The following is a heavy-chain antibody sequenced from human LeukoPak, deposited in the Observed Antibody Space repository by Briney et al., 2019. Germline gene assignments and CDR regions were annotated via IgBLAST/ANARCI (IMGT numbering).Heavy chain of an antibody. D-gene: IGHD6-13*01. Sequence: GASVKVSCKASGYTFTSYAMHWVRQAPGQRLEWMGWINAGNGNTKYSQEFQGRVTITRDTSASTAYMELRSLRSDDTAVYYCATQSAGYSSSWYYYWGQGTLVTVSS. CDR2: INAGNGNT. CDR1: GYTFTSYA. V-gene: IGHV1-3*01. J-gene: IGHJ4*02. CDR3: ATQSAGYSSSWYYY.